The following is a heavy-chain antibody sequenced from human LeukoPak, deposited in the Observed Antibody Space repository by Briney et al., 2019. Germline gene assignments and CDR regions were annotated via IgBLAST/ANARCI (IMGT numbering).Heavy chain of an antibody. Sequence: GGSLRLSCAASGFTCGRYSMNWVREAPGKGLQWVSYIGGVSSTISYADSVKGRFTISRDNAKNSLYLQMNSLGDEDTALYYCARDVDYAFDIWGQGTMVTVSS. D-gene: IGHD2-15*01. CDR2: IGGVSSTI. CDR3: ARDVDYAFDI. CDR1: GFTCGRYS. V-gene: IGHV3-48*02. J-gene: IGHJ3*02.